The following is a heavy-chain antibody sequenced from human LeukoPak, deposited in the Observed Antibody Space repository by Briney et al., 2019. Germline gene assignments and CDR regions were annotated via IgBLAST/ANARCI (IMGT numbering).Heavy chain of an antibody. CDR1: GFTFSSYA. V-gene: IGHV3-23*01. J-gene: IGHJ5*02. CDR2: ISGSGGST. D-gene: IGHD3-3*01. Sequence: GGSLRLSCAASGFTFSSYAMSWVRQAPGKGLEWVSAISGSGGSTYYADSVKGRFTISRDNPKNTLYLQMNSLRAEDTAVYYCATTPPRDYDFWSGYYTPLNWFDPGAREPWSPSPQ. CDR3: ATTPPRDYDFWSGYYTPLNWFDP.